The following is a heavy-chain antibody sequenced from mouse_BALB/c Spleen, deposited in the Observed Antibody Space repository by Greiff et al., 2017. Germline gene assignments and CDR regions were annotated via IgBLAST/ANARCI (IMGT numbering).Heavy chain of an antibody. CDR1: GFTFNTYA. CDR2: IRSKSNNYAT. V-gene: IGHV10-1*02. J-gene: IGHJ3*01. CDR3: VRELGLGDWFAY. D-gene: IGHD4-1*01. Sequence: EVMLVESGGGLVQPKGSLKLSCAASGFTFNTYAMNWVRQAPGKGLEWVARIRSKSNNYATYYADSVKDRFTISRDDSQSMLYLQMNNLKTEDTAMYYCVRELGLGDWFAYWGQGTLVTVSA.